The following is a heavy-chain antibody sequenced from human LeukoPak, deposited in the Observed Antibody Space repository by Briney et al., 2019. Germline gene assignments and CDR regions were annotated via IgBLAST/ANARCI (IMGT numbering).Heavy chain of an antibody. Sequence: SETLSLTCTVSGXSISTSSYYWGWIRQPPGRGLEWIGGISYSGSTYYKPSLKSRVTISVDTSRNQFSLKLNSLTASDTAVYHCARHSSYTSGWFQDYWGQGTLVSVSS. D-gene: IGHD6-19*01. V-gene: IGHV4-39*01. CDR3: ARHSSYTSGWFQDY. J-gene: IGHJ4*02. CDR1: GXSISTSSYY. CDR2: ISYSGST.